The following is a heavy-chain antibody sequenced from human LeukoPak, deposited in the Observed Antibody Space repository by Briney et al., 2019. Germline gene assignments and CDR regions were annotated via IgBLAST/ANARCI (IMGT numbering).Heavy chain of an antibody. Sequence: SSVTVSYMASGYTFIDYYMHWVGQAPGQGREGMGWINPNSGGTNYAQEFQGRVTMTRDTSISTVYMELSRLRSDDTAVYYCARDIVVVVAAENWFDPWGQGTLVTVSS. CDR2: INPNSGGT. D-gene: IGHD2-15*01. CDR3: ARDIVVVVAAENWFDP. V-gene: IGHV1-2*02. CDR1: GYTFIDYY. J-gene: IGHJ5*02.